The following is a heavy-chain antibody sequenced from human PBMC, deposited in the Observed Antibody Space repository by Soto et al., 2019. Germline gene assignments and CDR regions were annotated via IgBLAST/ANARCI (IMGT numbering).Heavy chain of an antibody. Sequence: PSETLSLTCAVYGGSFSGYYWSWIRQPPGKGLEWIGEINHSGGTNYNPSLKSRVTISVDTSKNQFSLKLSSVTAADTAVYYCARDLRYYYDSSGYYYDYWGQGTLVTVSS. CDR2: INHSGGT. CDR3: ARDLRYYYDSSGYYYDY. CDR1: GGSFSGYY. V-gene: IGHV4-34*01. D-gene: IGHD3-22*01. J-gene: IGHJ4*02.